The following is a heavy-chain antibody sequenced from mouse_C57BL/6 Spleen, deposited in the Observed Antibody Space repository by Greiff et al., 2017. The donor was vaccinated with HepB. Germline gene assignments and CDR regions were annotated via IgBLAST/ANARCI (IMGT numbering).Heavy chain of an antibody. CDR1: GYTFTGYW. CDR2: ILPGSGST. D-gene: IGHD1-1*01. Sequence: QVQLKQSGAELMKPGASVKLSCKATGYTFTGYWIEWVKQRPGHGLEWIGEILPGSGSTNYNEKFKGKATFTADTSSNTAYMQLSSLTTEDPAIYYCARWLYYYGSSGYFDVWGTGTTVTVSS. J-gene: IGHJ1*03. V-gene: IGHV1-9*01. CDR3: ARWLYYYGSSGYFDV.